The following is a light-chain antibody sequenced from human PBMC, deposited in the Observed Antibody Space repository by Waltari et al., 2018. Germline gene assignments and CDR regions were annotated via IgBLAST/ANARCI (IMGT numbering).Light chain of an antibody. J-gene: IGLJ1*01. CDR2: EVS. Sequence: QSALTQPASVPGSPGKSITISCTGTSRDVGAYNYVSWYQQYPGKAPKLMIYEVSHRPSGVSNRFSGSKSGNTASLTISGLQAEDEADYYCSSFTGSDTHVFGTGTKVTVL. CDR3: SSFTGSDTHV. V-gene: IGLV2-14*01. CDR1: SRDVGAYNY.